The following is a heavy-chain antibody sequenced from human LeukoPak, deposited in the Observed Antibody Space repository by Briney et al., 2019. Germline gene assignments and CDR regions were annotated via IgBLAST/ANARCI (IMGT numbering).Heavy chain of an antibody. CDR2: INPNTGGA. Sequence: ASVKVSCKASDYIFTNYCVHWVRQAPGQGLEWMGRINPNTGGANYAQKFQGRVTVTSDTSVNTSYMELNSLESDDTAVYYCAKGDSSGRRFFDYWGQGTVVTVSS. D-gene: IGHD6-19*01. CDR3: AKGDSSGRRFFDY. V-gene: IGHV1-2*06. J-gene: IGHJ4*02. CDR1: DYIFTNYC.